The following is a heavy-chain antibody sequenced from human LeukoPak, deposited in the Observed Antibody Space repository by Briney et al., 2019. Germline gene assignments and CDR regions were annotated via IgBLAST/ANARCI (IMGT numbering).Heavy chain of an antibody. CDR2: IYYSGST. CDR1: GYSISSGYY. D-gene: IGHD3-22*01. CDR3: ARRYDSSLYYYYYMDV. V-gene: IGHV4-38-2*01. J-gene: IGHJ6*03. Sequence: PSETLSLTCAVSGYSISSGYYWGWIRQPPGKGLEWIGYIYYSGSTNYNPSLKSRVTISVDTSKNQFSLKLSSVTAADTAVYYCARRYDSSLYYYYYMDVWGKGTTVTVSS.